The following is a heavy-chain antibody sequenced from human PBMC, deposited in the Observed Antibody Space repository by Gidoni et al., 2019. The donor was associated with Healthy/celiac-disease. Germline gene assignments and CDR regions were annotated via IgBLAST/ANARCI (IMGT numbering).Heavy chain of an antibody. D-gene: IGHD2-2*01. CDR2: IWYDGSNK. Sequence: QVQLVESGGGVGEPGRSRRRSCAASGSTFSSYGLHWVRQAPGKGLEWVAVIWYDGSNKYYADSVKGRFTISRDNSKNTLYLQMNSLRAEYTAVYYCARDGGYCSSTSCSSWGFDYWGQGTLVTVSS. CDR1: GSTFSSYG. V-gene: IGHV3-33*08. CDR3: ARDGGYCSSTSCSSWGFDY. J-gene: IGHJ4*02.